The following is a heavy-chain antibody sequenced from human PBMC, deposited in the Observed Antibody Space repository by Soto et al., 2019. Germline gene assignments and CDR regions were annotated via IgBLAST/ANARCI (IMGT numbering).Heavy chain of an antibody. V-gene: IGHV1-2*04. D-gene: IGHD3-9*01. Sequence: QVQLVQSGAEVKKPGASVKVSCKASGYTFTGYYMHWVRQAPGQGLEWMGWINPNSGGKNYAQKFQGWVTMTRDTSISTAYMELSRLRSDDTAVYYCARARLVRMGPANNWFDPWGQGTLVTVSS. CDR1: GYTFTGYY. J-gene: IGHJ5*02. CDR3: ARARLVRMGPANNWFDP. CDR2: INPNSGGK.